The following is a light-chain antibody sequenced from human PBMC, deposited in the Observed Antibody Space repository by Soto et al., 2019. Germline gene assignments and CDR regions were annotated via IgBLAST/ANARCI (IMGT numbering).Light chain of an antibody. J-gene: IGKJ5*01. CDR3: KNYPPPLAT. CDR1: QDIINH. V-gene: IGKV1-27*01. CDR2: GAS. Sequence: DIQMTQSPSSLSASVGDTVTITCRASQDIINHLAWYQQRPGKVPTLLIYGASTLHSGVPSRFRGSGSGTHFTLTISSLQPEDVATSYGKNYPPPLATCAQGTRLEIK.